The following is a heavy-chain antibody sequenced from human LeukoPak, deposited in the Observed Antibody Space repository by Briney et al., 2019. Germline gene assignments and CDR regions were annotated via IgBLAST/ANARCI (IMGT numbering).Heavy chain of an antibody. J-gene: IGHJ2*01. CDR3: ARGRGYSYGYLVARYFDL. V-gene: IGHV4-34*01. Sequence: SETLSLTCAVYGGSFGGYYWSWIRQPPGKGLEWIGEINHSGSTNYNPSLKSRVTISVDTSKNQFSLKLSSVTAADTAVYYCARGRGYSYGYLVARYFDLWGRGTLVTVSS. D-gene: IGHD5-18*01. CDR2: INHSGST. CDR1: GGSFGGYY.